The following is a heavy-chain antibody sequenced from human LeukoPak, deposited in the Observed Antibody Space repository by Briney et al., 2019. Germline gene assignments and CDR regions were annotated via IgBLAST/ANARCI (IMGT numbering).Heavy chain of an antibody. V-gene: IGHV4-59*01. Sequence: PSETLSLTCTASGDSIKYYYWSWIRQPPGKGLEWIGYIYYNGSTNYNPYLKSRVSISVDTSKCQFSLKVSSVTAADTAVYYCARKGGHFDYWGQGTLVTVSS. CDR1: GDSIKYYY. D-gene: IGHD2-15*01. J-gene: IGHJ4*02. CDR2: IYYNGST. CDR3: ARKGGHFDY.